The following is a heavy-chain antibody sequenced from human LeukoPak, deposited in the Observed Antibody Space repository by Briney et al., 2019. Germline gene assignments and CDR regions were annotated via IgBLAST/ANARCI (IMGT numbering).Heavy chain of an antibody. V-gene: IGHV4-59*01. CDR1: GGSISSYY. CDR3: ARDRPGSYWYFDL. D-gene: IGHD3-10*01. Sequence: SETLSLTCTVSGGSISSYYWSWIRQPPGKGLEWVGHIYYLGSTNYSPSLKSRVTISIDTSKNYFSLKLNSVIAADTAVYYCARDRPGSYWYFDLWGRGTLVTVSP. CDR2: IYYLGST. J-gene: IGHJ2*01.